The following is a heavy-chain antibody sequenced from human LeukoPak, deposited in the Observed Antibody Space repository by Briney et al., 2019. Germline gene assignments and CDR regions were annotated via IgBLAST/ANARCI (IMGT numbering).Heavy chain of an antibody. V-gene: IGHV3-30*04. J-gene: IGHJ6*02. CDR1: GFTFTSYA. CDR3: AKDLAAAFSIDYYYYGMDV. D-gene: IGHD6-13*01. Sequence: GGSLRLSCAASGFTFTSYAMHWVRQAPGKGLEWVAVISYDGSNKYYADSVKGRLTISRDNSKNTLYLQMNSLRAEDTAVYYCAKDLAAAFSIDYYYYGMDVWGQGTTVTVSS. CDR2: ISYDGSNK.